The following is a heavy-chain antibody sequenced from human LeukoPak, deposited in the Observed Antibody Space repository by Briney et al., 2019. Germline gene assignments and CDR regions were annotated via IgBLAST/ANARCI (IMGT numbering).Heavy chain of an antibody. CDR3: ARSGNIAAAGSFDY. CDR2: INWNGGST. J-gene: IGHJ4*02. V-gene: IGHV3-20*01. CDR1: GFTFDDYG. D-gene: IGHD6-13*01. Sequence: GGSLRLSCAASGFTFDDYGMSWVRQAPGKGLEWVSGINWNGGSTGYADSVKGRFTISRDNAKNSLYLQMNSLRAEDTALYHCARSGNIAAAGSFDYWGQGTLVTVSS.